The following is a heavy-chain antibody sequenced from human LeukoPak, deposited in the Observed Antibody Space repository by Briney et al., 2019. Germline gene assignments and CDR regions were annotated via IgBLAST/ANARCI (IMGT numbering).Heavy chain of an antibody. CDR1: GGTFSSYA. J-gene: IGHJ4*02. Sequence: GASVKVSCKASGGTFSSYAISWVRQAPGQGLEWMAWINSYNGDTHYAQKFQGRVTMTTDTSTNTAYLELRSLKSDDTAVYYCAKDIDYVVDYWGQGTLVTVSS. V-gene: IGHV1-18*01. CDR2: INSYNGDT. CDR3: AKDIDYVVDY. D-gene: IGHD4/OR15-4a*01.